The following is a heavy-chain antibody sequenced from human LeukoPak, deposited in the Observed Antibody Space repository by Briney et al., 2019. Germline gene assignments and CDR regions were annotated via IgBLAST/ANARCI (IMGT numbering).Heavy chain of an antibody. D-gene: IGHD3-9*01. CDR1: GGSISSYY. Sequence: PSETLSLTCTVSGGSISSYYWSWIRQPPGKGLEWIGEINHSGSTNYNPSLKSRVTISVDTSKNQFSLKLSSVTAADTAVYYCARAHYDILTGYSVRYFDYWGQGTLVTVSS. J-gene: IGHJ4*02. CDR2: INHSGST. V-gene: IGHV4-34*01. CDR3: ARAHYDILTGYSVRYFDY.